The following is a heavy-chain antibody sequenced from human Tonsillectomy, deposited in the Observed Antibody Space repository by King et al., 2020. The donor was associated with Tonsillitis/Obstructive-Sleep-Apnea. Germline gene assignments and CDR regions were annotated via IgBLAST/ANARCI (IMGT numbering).Heavy chain of an antibody. D-gene: IGHD1-26*01. V-gene: IGHV3-33*01. CDR3: ARGGWELHAFDI. J-gene: IGHJ3*02. CDR1: GFTFSSYG. Sequence: VQLVESGGGVVQPGRSLRLSCAASGFTFSSYGMHRVRQAPGKGLEWVAVIWYDGSNKYYADSVKGRFTISRDNSKNTLYLQMNSLRAEDTAVYYCARGGWELHAFDIWGQGTMVTVSS. CDR2: IWYDGSNK.